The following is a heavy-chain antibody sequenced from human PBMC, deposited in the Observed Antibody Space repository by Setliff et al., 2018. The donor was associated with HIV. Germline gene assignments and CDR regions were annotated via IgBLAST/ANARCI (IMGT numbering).Heavy chain of an antibody. Sequence: PGGSLRLSCAASGFTFSSYSMNWVRQAPGKGLEWVSAISSGGEIMFYADSVKCRFTISRDNSKNTLYLQMISLRADDTAVYYCAKSLLVAGNDYWGQGTLVTVSS. CDR3: AKSLLVAGNDY. J-gene: IGHJ4*02. D-gene: IGHD2-8*02. CDR1: GFTFSSYS. CDR2: ISSGGEIM. V-gene: IGHV3-23*01.